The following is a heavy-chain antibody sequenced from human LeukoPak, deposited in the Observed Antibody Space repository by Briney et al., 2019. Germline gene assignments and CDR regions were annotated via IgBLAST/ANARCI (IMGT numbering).Heavy chain of an antibody. CDR1: GGSITNYY. D-gene: IGHD3-9*01. CDR2: SYYNGNT. V-gene: IGHV4-59*08. Sequence: PSETLSLTCTVSGGSITNYYWSWIRQPPGKGLEWIGFSYYNGNTNYNPSLKSRVTISVDTSKNQFSLKLSSVTAADTAVYYCARHGRWLLYLGGSFDYWGQGTLVTVSS. J-gene: IGHJ4*02. CDR3: ARHGRWLLYLGGSFDY.